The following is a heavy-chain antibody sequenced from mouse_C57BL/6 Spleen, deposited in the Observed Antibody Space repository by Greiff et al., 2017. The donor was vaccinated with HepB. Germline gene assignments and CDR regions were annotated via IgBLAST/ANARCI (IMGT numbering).Heavy chain of an antibody. J-gene: IGHJ2*01. CDR3: ARSYYSNLFDY. D-gene: IGHD2-5*01. Sequence: VQLQQPGAELVKPGASVKMSCKASGYTFTSYWITWVKQRPGQGLEWIGDIYPGSGSTNYNEKFKSKATLTVDKSSSTAYMQLSSLTSEDSAVYYCARSYYSNLFDYWGQGTTLTVSS. CDR1: GYTFTSYW. CDR2: IYPGSGST. V-gene: IGHV1-55*01.